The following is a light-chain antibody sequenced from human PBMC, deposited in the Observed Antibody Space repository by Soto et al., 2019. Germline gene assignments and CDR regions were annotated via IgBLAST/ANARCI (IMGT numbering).Light chain of an antibody. Sequence: DIQMTQAPSTLSASVGHRVTITCRASQTIGSLLPWYQQKAGRAPKLLIYKASTLESGVPSRFSGSRSGTEFTLTISSLQPDDFATYYCQHYNSYPPMYSFGQGTKLEI. V-gene: IGKV1-5*03. CDR1: QTIGSL. CDR2: KAS. J-gene: IGKJ2*01. CDR3: QHYNSYPPMYS.